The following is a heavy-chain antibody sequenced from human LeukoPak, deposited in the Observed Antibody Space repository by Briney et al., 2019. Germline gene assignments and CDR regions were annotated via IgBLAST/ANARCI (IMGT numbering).Heavy chain of an antibody. Sequence: GGSLRLSCTASGFTFGNFWMNWVRQAPGKGREFVAKIKEGGSEKDYADSVQGRFTISRDNAKNSVFLQLNSLRAEDTAVYYCARDVPYSGRGAYDIWGQGTMVTVSS. CDR3: ARDVPYSGRGAYDI. J-gene: IGHJ3*02. V-gene: IGHV3-7*01. CDR1: GFTFGNFW. CDR2: IKEGGSEK. D-gene: IGHD1-26*01.